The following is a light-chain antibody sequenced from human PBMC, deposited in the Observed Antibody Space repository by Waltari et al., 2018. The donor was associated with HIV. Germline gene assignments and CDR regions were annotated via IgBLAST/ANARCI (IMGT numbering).Light chain of an antibody. Sequence: QSALTQPASVSGSPGQSITISCTGTSSDVGGYNYVPWYQQHPGKAPKLMIYDVSNGAPGVSNRFSGSKCGNAAARTVAGLQAEDEADYYCSSYTSSSTVAVVGGGTKLTVL. J-gene: IGLJ2*01. V-gene: IGLV2-14*01. CDR3: SSYTSSSTVAV. CDR1: SSDVGGYNY. CDR2: DVS.